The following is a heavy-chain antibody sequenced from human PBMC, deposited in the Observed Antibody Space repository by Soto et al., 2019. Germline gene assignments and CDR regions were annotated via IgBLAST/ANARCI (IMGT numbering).Heavy chain of an antibody. V-gene: IGHV3-11*01. CDR1: GFSFRDYS. Sequence: GGSLRFSCAASGFSFRDYSMSWIRQAPGKGLEWVSYIGPYGNSIYYADSVKGRFTISRDDAKKSLYLHMNSLRAEDTAVYYCARDDYTYGVYWGQGSLVTVSS. J-gene: IGHJ4*02. CDR3: ARDDYTYGVY. D-gene: IGHD3-3*01. CDR2: IGPYGNSI.